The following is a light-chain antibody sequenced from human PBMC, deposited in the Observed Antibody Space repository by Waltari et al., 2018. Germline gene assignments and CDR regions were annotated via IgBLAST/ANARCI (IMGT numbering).Light chain of an antibody. V-gene: IGLV3-27*01. CDR3: YSSTDNSGI. Sequence: SYELTQPSSVSVSPGQTAKITCSGDVLTKKYARWFQQKPGQAPVLMIYKDSERPSRIPERFSGSSSGATVTLTITGAQFEDEADYYCYSSTDNSGIFGGGTTLTVL. J-gene: IGLJ2*01. CDR1: VLTKKY. CDR2: KDS.